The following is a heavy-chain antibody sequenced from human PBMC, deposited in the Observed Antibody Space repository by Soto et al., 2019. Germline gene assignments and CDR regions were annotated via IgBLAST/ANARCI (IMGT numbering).Heavy chain of an antibody. Sequence: RLSCTASGFSFSSFGMHWVRQAPGKGLEWAASISYDGDKKYSADSVKGRFTVSRDNSKNTLYLQMNSLSADDTAVYYCAKGLSMVRGLFVLLPDGLDIWGQGTVVTVSS. CDR3: AKGLSMVRGLFVLLPDGLDI. J-gene: IGHJ3*02. CDR2: ISYDGDKK. D-gene: IGHD3-10*01. V-gene: IGHV3-30*18. CDR1: GFSFSSFG.